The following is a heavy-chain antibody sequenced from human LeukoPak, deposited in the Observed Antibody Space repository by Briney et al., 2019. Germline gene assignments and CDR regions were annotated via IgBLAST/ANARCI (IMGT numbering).Heavy chain of an antibody. Sequence: SETLSLTCNVSGGSIRGYYWSWIRQPPGKGLEWIGYIYSSGSTNYNPSLKSRVTMSVDTSKNQFSLKVSSVTAADTAVYYCARAPGTMIVVDYWGQGTLVTVSS. J-gene: IGHJ4*02. CDR1: GGSIRGYY. CDR3: ARAPGTMIVVDY. V-gene: IGHV4-59*01. CDR2: IYSSGST. D-gene: IGHD3-22*01.